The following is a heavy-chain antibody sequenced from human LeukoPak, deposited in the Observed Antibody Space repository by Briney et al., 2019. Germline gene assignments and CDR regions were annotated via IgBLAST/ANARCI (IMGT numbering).Heavy chain of an antibody. D-gene: IGHD3-22*01. Sequence: ASVKVSCKASGYTFTSYSMNWVRQAPGQGPEWMGWINTNTGNPTYSQGFTGRFVFSLDTSVSTAYLQISSLKAEDTAVYYCARGYYDSSGYYLPYYYYYMDVWGKGTTVTVSS. CDR3: ARGYYDSSGYYLPYYYYYMDV. CDR2: INTNTGNP. J-gene: IGHJ6*03. V-gene: IGHV7-4-1*02. CDR1: GYTFTSYS.